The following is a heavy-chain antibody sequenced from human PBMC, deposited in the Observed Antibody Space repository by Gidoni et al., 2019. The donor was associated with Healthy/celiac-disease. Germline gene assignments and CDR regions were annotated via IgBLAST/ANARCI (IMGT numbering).Heavy chain of an antibody. J-gene: IGHJ4*02. CDR2: ISYDGSNK. CDR3: ARDRDYHFDY. D-gene: IGHD4-17*01. Sequence: QVQLVESGGGVVQPGRSLRLSGAASGFPFSSYAMPWVRQAPGKGLEWVAVISYDGSNKYYADSVKGRFTISRDNSKNTLYLQMNSLRAEDTAVYYCARDRDYHFDYWGQGTLVTVSS. CDR1: GFPFSSYA. V-gene: IGHV3-30-3*01.